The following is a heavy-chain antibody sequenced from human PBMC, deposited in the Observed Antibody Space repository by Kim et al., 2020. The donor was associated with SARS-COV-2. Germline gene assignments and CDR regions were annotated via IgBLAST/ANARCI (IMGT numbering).Heavy chain of an antibody. CDR1: GFTFGDYA. J-gene: IGHJ6*02. V-gene: IGHV3-49*03. Sequence: GGSLRLSCTASGFTFGDYAMSWFLQAPGKGLEWVGFIRSKAYGGTTEYAASVKGRFTISRDDSKSIAYLQMNSLKTEDTAVYYCTRDNSSAAPTLYYYYGMDVWGQGTTVTVSS. CDR3: TRDNSSAAPTLYYYYGMDV. CDR2: IRSKAYGGTT. D-gene: IGHD2-15*01.